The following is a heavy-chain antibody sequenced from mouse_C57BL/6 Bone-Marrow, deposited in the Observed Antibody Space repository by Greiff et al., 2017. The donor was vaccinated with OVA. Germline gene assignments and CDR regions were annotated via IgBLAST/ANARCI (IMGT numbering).Heavy chain of an antibody. CDR2: ISSGGSYT. V-gene: IGHV5-6*01. CDR3: ARLPSMVTTGY. Sequence: EVQGVESGGDLVKPGGSLKLSCAASGFTFSSYGMSWVRQTPDQRLEWVATISSGGSYTYYPDSVKGRFTISRDNAKNTLYLQLSSLKSEDTAMYYCARLPSMVTTGYWGQGTTLTVSS. J-gene: IGHJ2*01. CDR1: GFTFSSYG. D-gene: IGHD2-2*01.